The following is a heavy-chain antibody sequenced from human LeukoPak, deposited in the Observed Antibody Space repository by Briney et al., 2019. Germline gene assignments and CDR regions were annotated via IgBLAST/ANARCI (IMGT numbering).Heavy chain of an antibody. Sequence: SETLSLTCTVSGASVGSSSYYWGWIRQTPERGLEWIVSMYYNGAIYYNPSLKSRVSISTDKAKNLFSLKLSSVTAADTAVYYCASHYIWGSYRYMDNWGQGTLVTVSS. CDR1: GASVGSSSYY. CDR2: MYYNGAI. V-gene: IGHV4-39*02. CDR3: ASHYIWGSYRYMDN. J-gene: IGHJ4*02. D-gene: IGHD3-16*02.